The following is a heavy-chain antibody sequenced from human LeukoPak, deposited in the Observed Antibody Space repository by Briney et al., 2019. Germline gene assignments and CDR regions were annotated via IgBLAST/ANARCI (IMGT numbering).Heavy chain of an antibody. Sequence: PGGSRRLSCAASGFTFSSYTMSWVRQAPGEGLEWLSAINNRGSSTYYAGSVKDRFTISRDNSENTLYLQMNSLTVDDTAVYFCAKERQTGDYFTSDYWGQGTLVTVSS. V-gene: IGHV3-23*01. D-gene: IGHD4-17*01. CDR3: AKERQTGDYFTSDY. J-gene: IGHJ4*02. CDR2: INNRGSST. CDR1: GFTFSSYT.